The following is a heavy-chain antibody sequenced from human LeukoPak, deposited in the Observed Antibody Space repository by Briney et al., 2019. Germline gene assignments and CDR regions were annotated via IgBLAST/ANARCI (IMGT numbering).Heavy chain of an antibody. CDR3: ARGVVVVPAATNWFDP. V-gene: IGHV4-30-4*08. CDR2: IYYSGST. Sequence: PSQTLSLTCTVSGGSISSGDYYWSWIRQPPGKDREWIGYIYYSGSTYYNPSLKSRVTISVGTSKNQFSLKLSSVTAADTAVYYCARGVVVVPAATNWFDPWGQGTLVTVSS. D-gene: IGHD2-2*01. J-gene: IGHJ5*02. CDR1: GGSISSGDYY.